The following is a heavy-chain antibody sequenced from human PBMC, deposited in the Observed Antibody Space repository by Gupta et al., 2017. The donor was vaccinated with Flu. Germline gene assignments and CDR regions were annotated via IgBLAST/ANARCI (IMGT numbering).Heavy chain of an antibody. J-gene: IGHJ4*02. CDR2: INPKSGGT. Sequence: HWGRQAPGQGIGWRGRINPKSGGTKYAEKLQGRVTLTSDSSMNIVYMELSSLRSDDTAVYFCARVRYCSTTSCYEPFDHWGQGTLVSVSS. D-gene: IGHD2-2*01. CDR3: ARVRYCSTTSCYEPFDH. V-gene: IGHV1-2*06.